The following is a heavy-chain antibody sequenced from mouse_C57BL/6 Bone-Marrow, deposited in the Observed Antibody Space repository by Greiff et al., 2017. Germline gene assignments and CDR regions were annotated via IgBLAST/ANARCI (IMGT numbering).Heavy chain of an antibody. CDR2: IDPEDGET. D-gene: IGHD2-1*01. CDR3: AYLLWSRWYFDV. Sequence: VHVKRSGAELVKPGASVKLSCTASGFNIKDYYMHWVKQRTEQGLEWIGRIDPEDGETKYAPKFQGKATITADTSSNTAYLQLSSLTSEDTAVYYCAYLLWSRWYFDVWGTGTTVTVSS. J-gene: IGHJ1*03. V-gene: IGHV14-2*01. CDR1: GFNIKDYY.